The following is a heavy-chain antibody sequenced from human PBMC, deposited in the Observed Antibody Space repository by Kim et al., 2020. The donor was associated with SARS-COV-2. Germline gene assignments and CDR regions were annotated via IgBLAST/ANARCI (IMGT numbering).Heavy chain of an antibody. CDR2: ISSSSSYI. Sequence: GGSLRLSCAASGFTFSSYSMNWVRQAPGKGLEWVSSISSSSSYIYYADSVKGRFTISRDNAKNSLYLQMNSLRAEDTAVYYCARVPSPWLVEFDYWGQGTLVTVSS. CDR3: ARVPSPWLVEFDY. J-gene: IGHJ4*02. V-gene: IGHV3-21*01. CDR1: GFTFSSYS. D-gene: IGHD6-19*01.